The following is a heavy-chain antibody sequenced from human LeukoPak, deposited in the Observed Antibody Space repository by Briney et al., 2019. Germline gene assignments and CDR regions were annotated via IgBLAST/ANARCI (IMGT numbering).Heavy chain of an antibody. CDR2: ISGSGNST. J-gene: IGHJ4*02. CDR1: GFTFSSYA. D-gene: IGHD6-13*01. V-gene: IGHV3-23*01. CDR3: AKGPPDSSNWYKRTEG. Sequence: PGGSLRLSCAASGFTFSSYAMSWVRQAPAKGLEWVSDISGSGNSTHYADSVKGRFTISRENSENTLYLQMNSLRVEDTAVYYCAKGPPDSSNWYKRTEGWGQGTLVTVSS.